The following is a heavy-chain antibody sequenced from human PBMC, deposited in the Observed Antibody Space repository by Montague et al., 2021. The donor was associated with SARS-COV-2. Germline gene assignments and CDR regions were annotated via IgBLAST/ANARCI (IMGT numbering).Heavy chain of an antibody. CDR1: DASVRSGNSY. CDR2: ISYSGST. Sequence: SETLSLTCTVSDASVRSGNSYWNWIRQPPGKGLEWIGYISYSGSTNYSPSLKSRVTISVDTSKNQFSLKLSSVTAADTAVYYCARDLDYWGQGTLVTVSS. CDR3: ARDLDY. J-gene: IGHJ4*02. V-gene: IGHV4-61*01.